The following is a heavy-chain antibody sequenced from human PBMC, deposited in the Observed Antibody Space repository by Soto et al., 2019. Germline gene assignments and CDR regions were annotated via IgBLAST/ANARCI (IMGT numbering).Heavy chain of an antibody. Sequence: RPAPGKGLGWFSVISGTGDTTYNADSAKGRFTISRDNSMNTAFLQMNSLRAEDTALYYCAKGYCSSTSCSFDYWGQGTLVTVSS. CDR3: AKGYCSSTSCSFDY. CDR2: ISGTGDTT. V-gene: IGHV3-23*01. D-gene: IGHD2-2*01. J-gene: IGHJ4*02.